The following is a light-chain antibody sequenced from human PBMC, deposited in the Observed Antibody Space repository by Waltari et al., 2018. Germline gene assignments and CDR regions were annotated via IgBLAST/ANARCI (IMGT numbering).Light chain of an antibody. J-gene: IGLJ1*01. CDR3: CSYAGSYTYV. Sequence: QSALTQPRSVSGSPGQSVTISCTGTSSDVGGYNYVSWYQQHPGKAPKLMIYDVSNRPSGVPDRFSGSKSGNPASLTISGLQAEDEADYYCCSYAGSYTYVFGTGTKVTVL. V-gene: IGLV2-11*01. CDR2: DVS. CDR1: SSDVGGYNY.